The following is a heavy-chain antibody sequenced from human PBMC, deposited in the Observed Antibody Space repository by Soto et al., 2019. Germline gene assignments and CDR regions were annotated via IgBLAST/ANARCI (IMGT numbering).Heavy chain of an antibody. D-gene: IGHD6-13*01. CDR2: ISAYNGNT. Sequence: QVQLVQSGAEVKKPGASVKVSCKASGYTFTSYGISWVRQAPGQGLEWMGWISAYNGNTNYAQKLQGRVTMTTDTHTRTAYMELRSLRSDATAVYYCARDREQLVLYGMDVWGQGTTVTVSS. CDR1: GYTFTSYG. J-gene: IGHJ6*02. CDR3: ARDREQLVLYGMDV. V-gene: IGHV1-18*01.